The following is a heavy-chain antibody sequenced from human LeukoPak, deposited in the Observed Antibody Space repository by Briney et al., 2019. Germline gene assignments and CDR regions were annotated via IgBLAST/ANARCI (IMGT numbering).Heavy chain of an antibody. D-gene: IGHD3-10*01. CDR2: IKQDGSEK. CDR1: GFTFSSYW. Sequence: GGSLRLSCAASGFTFSSYWMSWVRQAPGKGLEWVANIKQDGSEKYYVDSVKGRFTIFRDNAKNSVYLLMNSLRAEDTAVYYCAKDIGSYYDYWGQGILVTVSS. J-gene: IGHJ4*02. CDR3: AKDIGSYYDY. V-gene: IGHV3-7*01.